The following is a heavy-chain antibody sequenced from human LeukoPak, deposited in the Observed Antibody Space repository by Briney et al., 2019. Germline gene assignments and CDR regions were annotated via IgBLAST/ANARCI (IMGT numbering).Heavy chain of an antibody. Sequence: GGSLRLSCAASGFTFSSYGMSWVRQAPGKGLEWVSAISGSGGSTYYADSVKGRFTISRDNSKNTLYLQMNSLRAEDTAVYYCAKDRGSSGWWDFDYWGQGTLVTVSS. CDR1: GFTFSSYG. D-gene: IGHD6-19*01. V-gene: IGHV3-23*01. CDR3: AKDRGSSGWWDFDY. CDR2: ISGSGGST. J-gene: IGHJ4*02.